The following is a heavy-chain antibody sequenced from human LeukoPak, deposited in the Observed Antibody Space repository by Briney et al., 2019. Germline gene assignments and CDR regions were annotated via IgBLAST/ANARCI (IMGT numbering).Heavy chain of an antibody. CDR2: ISSSSSTI. CDR3: ARSGYGRPFDP. CDR1: GFTFSSYS. D-gene: IGHD6-13*01. J-gene: IGHJ5*02. V-gene: IGHV3-48*01. Sequence: GGSLRLSCAASGFTFSSYSMNWVRQAPGKGLEWVSYISSSSSTIYYADSVKGRFTISRDNAKNSLYLQMNSLRAEDTAVYYCARSGYGRPFDPWGQGTLVTVSS.